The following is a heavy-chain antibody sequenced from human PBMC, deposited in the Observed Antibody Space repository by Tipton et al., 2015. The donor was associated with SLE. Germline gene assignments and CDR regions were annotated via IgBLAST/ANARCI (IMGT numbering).Heavy chain of an antibody. CDR3: AKGLGYCSGGSCLFSEYFQH. V-gene: IGHV3-9*01. J-gene: IGHJ1*01. CDR2: ISWNSGSI. CDR1: GFTFDDYA. D-gene: IGHD2-15*01. Sequence: SLRLSCAASGFTFDDYAMHWVRQAPGKGLEWVSGISWNSGSIGYADSVKGRLTISRDNAKNSLYLQMNSLRAEDTALYYCAKGLGYCSGGSCLFSEYFQHWGQGTLVTVSS.